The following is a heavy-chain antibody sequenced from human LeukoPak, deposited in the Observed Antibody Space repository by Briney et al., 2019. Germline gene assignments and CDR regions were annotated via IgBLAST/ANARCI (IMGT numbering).Heavy chain of an antibody. V-gene: IGHV3-21*03. Sequence: GGSLRLSCAASGFTFSSYSMNWVRQAPGKGLEWVSSISSSSSYIYYADSVKGRFTISRDNAKNSLYLQMNSLRAEDTAVYYCGGGQHQGGYYYYGRDVWGQGTTVTVSS. J-gene: IGHJ6*02. CDR3: GGGQHQGGYYYYGRDV. D-gene: IGHD6-13*01. CDR2: ISSSSSYI. CDR1: GFTFSSYS.